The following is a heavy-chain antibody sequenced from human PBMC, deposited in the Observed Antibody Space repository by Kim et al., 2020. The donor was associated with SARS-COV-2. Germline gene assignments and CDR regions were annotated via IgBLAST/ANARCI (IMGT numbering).Heavy chain of an antibody. CDR2: IYHSGST. J-gene: IGHJ6*02. D-gene: IGHD3-22*01. CDR3: ARYQNYYDYYYYGMDV. Sequence: SETLSLTCAVSGGSISSSNWWSWVRQPPGKGLEWIGEIYHSGSTNYNPSLKSRVTISVDKSKNQFSLKLSSVTAADTAVYYCARYQNYYDYYYYGMDVWGQGTTVTVSS. V-gene: IGHV4-4*02. CDR1: GGSISSSNW.